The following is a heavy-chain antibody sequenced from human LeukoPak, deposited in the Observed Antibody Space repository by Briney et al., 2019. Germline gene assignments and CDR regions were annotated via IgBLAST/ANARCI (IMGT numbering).Heavy chain of an antibody. J-gene: IGHJ5*02. Sequence: YPSETLSHTCAVYGGSFSGYYWSWIRQPPGKGLEWIGEINHSGSTNYNPSLKSRVTISVDTSKDQFSLKLSSVTAADTAVYYCARCGHNWFDPWGQGTLVTVSS. D-gene: IGHD1-26*01. CDR3: ARCGHNWFDP. CDR2: INHSGST. V-gene: IGHV4-34*01. CDR1: GGSFSGYY.